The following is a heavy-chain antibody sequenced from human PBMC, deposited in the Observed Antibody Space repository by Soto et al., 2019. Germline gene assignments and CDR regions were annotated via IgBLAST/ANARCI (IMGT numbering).Heavy chain of an antibody. D-gene: IGHD2-21*01. CDR2: IYYSGST. V-gene: IGHV4-39*01. CDR1: GGSISSSSYY. Sequence: QLQLQESGPGLVKPSETLSLTCTVSGGSISSSSYYWGWIRQPPGKGLEWIGSIYYSGSTYYNPSLTSRVTISVDTSKNQFSLKLSSVTAADTAVYYCARQRYCGGDCYSDGWYFDLWGRGTLVTVSS. J-gene: IGHJ2*01. CDR3: ARQRYCGGDCYSDGWYFDL.